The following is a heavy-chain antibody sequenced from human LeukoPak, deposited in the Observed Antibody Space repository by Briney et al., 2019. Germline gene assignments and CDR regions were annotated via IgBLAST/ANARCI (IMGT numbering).Heavy chain of an antibody. CDR1: GGAISSGSYY. D-gene: IGHD2-21*01. V-gene: IGHV4-61*02. J-gene: IGHJ6*03. CDR3: ARVGCAGYYYYMDV. Sequence: SQTLSLTCTVSGGAISSGSYYWSWIRQPAGKGLEWSGRIYTSGSTNYNPSLKSRVTISVDTSKNQFSLKLSSVTAADTAVYYCARVGCAGYYYYMDVWGKGTTVTVSS. CDR2: IYTSGST.